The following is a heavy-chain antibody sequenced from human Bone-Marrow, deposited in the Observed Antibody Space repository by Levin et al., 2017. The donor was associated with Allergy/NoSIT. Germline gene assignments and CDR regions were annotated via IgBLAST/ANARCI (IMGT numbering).Heavy chain of an antibody. J-gene: IGHJ5*02. CDR1: GYTFTSYN. Sequence: VASVKVSCKTSGYTFTSYNVYWVRQAPGQGLEYMGYINPNSGNTGYAQKSQGRVTMTRNSSITTAYMKLSGLRFEDTAIYYCARGDCYSGSCYGPDWLDPWGQGTQVTVSS. CDR2: INPNSGNT. CDR3: ARGDCYSGSCYGPDWLDP. V-gene: IGHV1-8*01. D-gene: IGHD2-15*01.